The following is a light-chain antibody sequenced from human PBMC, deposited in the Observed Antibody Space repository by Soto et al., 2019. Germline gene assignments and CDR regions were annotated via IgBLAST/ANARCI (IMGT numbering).Light chain of an antibody. CDR3: QQYNNWPPWT. Sequence: EIVMTQSPATLSVSPGERATLSCRASQSVSSTLAWYQQKPGQAPSLLIYGASTSATGIPARFSGSGSGTKFTLTISSLQSEDFAVYYCQQYNNWPPWTFGQGTKVEIK. V-gene: IGKV3-15*01. CDR1: QSVSST. J-gene: IGKJ1*01. CDR2: GAS.